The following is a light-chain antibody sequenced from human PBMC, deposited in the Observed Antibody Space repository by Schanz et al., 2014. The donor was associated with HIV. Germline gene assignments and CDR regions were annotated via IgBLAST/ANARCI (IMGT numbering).Light chain of an antibody. CDR3: SSYTSSSTLV. V-gene: IGLV2-14*03. Sequence: QSVLTQPASVSGSPGQSITISCTGTSSDVGGYNYVSWYQQHPGKAPKLMIFDVSNRPSGVSNRFSGSKSGNTASLTISGLQAEDEAGYYCSSYTSSSTLVFGGGTKPTVL. CDR1: SSDVGGYNY. CDR2: DVS. J-gene: IGLJ2*01.